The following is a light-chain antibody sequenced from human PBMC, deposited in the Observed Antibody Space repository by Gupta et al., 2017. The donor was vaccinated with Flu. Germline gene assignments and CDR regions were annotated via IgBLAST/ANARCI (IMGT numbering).Light chain of an antibody. CDR3: SAWDTSLITRV. J-gene: IGLJ3*02. CDR2: RNN. CDR1: SNNVGNQG. Sequence: SNNVGNQGAAWLQQHLGHPPKLLSYRNNNRPSGISERFSASRSGNTASLTITGLRPEDEADYYCSAWDTSLITRVFGGGTKLTVL. V-gene: IGLV10-54*01.